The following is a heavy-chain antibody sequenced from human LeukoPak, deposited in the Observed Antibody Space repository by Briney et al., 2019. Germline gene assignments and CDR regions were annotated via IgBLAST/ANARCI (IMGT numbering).Heavy chain of an antibody. CDR1: GYTFTGYY. D-gene: IGHD6-13*01. V-gene: IGHV1-2*02. Sequence: ASVKVSCKASGYTFTGYYMHWVRQAPGQGLEWMVWINPNSGSTNYAKKFQGRVTMTRDTSISTAYMELSRLRSDHTAVYSCARGGSRLRQLVLFNGDWFDPWGQGTLVTVSS. J-gene: IGHJ5*02. CDR2: INPNSGST. CDR3: ARGGSRLRQLVLFNGDWFDP.